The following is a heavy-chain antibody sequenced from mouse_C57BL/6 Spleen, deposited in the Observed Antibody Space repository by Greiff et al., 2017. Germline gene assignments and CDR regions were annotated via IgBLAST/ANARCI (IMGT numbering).Heavy chain of an antibody. J-gene: IGHJ4*01. D-gene: IGHD2-5*01. V-gene: IGHV14-2*01. CDR1: GFNIKDYY. CDR2: IDPEDGET. Sequence: VQLQQSGAELVKPGASVKLSCTASGFNIKDYYMHWVKQRPEQGLEWIGRIDPEDGETKYAPKFQGKATLTADPSSNTAYLQLSSLTSEDTAVYYCARGSYCYYSSRSMDYWGKGTSVTVSS. CDR3: ARGSYCYYSSRSMDY.